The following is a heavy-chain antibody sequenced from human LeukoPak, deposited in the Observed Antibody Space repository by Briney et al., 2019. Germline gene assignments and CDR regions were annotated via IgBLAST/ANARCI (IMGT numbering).Heavy chain of an antibody. V-gene: IGHV4-39*01. CDR3: ARQTGSGLFILP. D-gene: IGHD3/OR15-3a*01. CDR1: GGSISSSSDY. CDR2: IYYSGNT. Sequence: SETLSLTCTVSGGSISSSSDYWGWIRQAPGKGLEWIGSIYYSGNTYYNASLKSQVSISIDTSKNQFSLRLTSVTAADTAVYYCARQTGSGLFILPGGQGTLVTVSS. J-gene: IGHJ4*02.